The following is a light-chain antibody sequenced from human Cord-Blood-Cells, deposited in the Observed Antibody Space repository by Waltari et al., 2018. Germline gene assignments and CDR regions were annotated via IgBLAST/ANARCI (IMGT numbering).Light chain of an antibody. J-gene: IGKJ1*01. CDR1: QSDSSN. CDR3: QQYNNWPRT. CDR2: GAS. V-gene: IGKV3-15*01. Sequence: EIVMTHSPAPLSVSPGESPPLSCRASQSDSSNLAWYQQKPGQAPRPLIYGASTRATGIPARFSGSGSGTEFTLTISSLQSEDFAVYYCQQYNNWPRTFGQGTKVEIK.